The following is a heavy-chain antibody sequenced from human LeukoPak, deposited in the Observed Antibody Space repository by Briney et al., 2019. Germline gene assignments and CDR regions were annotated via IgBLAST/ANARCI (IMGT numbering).Heavy chain of an antibody. D-gene: IGHD3-10*01. CDR2: IYNSGGT. CDR3: ATSGGDWFDP. CDR1: GDSISSSPYY. Sequence: SETLSLTCTVSGDSISSSPYYWGWIRQPPGKGLEWIGNIYNSGGTYHNPSLKSRVTILVDTSNNQFSLKLNSVTAADTAFYYCATSGGDWFDPWGQGTLVIVSS. V-gene: IGHV4-39*07. J-gene: IGHJ5*02.